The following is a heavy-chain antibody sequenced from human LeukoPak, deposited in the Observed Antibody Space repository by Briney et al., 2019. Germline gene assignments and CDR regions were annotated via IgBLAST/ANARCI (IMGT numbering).Heavy chain of an antibody. CDR2: IYYSGST. J-gene: IGHJ4*02. Sequence: SETLSLTCTVSGGSISSYYWSWIRQPPGKGLEWIGYIYYSGSTNYNPSLKSRVTISVDRSKNQFSLKLSSVTAADTAVYYCARKEVYCSSTSCLDYWGQGTLVTVSS. V-gene: IGHV4-59*12. CDR1: GGSISSYY. CDR3: ARKEVYCSSTSCLDY. D-gene: IGHD2-2*01.